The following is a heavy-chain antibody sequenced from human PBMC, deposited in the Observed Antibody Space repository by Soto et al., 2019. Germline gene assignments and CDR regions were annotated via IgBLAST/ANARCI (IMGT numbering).Heavy chain of an antibody. Sequence: QVPLVQSGAEVKKPGASVKVSCKASGYTFTSYGISWVRQAPGQRLEWMGWISAYNGNTNYAQKLQGRVTMTTDTSTSTAYIELRSLRSDDTAVYYCAREASRADCSGGSCYSRGAAYWGQGTLVTVSS. CDR3: AREASRADCSGGSCYSRGAAY. CDR1: GYTFTSYG. V-gene: IGHV1-18*01. CDR2: ISAYNGNT. J-gene: IGHJ4*02. D-gene: IGHD2-15*01.